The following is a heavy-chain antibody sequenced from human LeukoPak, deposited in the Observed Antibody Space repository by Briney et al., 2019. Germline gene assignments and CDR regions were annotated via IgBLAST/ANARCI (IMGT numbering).Heavy chain of an antibody. CDR2: IIPIFGTA. D-gene: IGHD2-2*03. CDR3: ARESAGYCSSTSRYRDAFDI. V-gene: IGHV1-69*13. J-gene: IGHJ3*02. CDR1: GGTFSSYA. Sequence: SVKVSCKASGGTFSSYAISWVRQAPGQGLEWMGGIIPIFGTANYAQKFQGRVTITADESTSTAYMELSSLRSEDTAVYYCARESAGYCSSTSRYRDAFDIWGQGRMVAVSS.